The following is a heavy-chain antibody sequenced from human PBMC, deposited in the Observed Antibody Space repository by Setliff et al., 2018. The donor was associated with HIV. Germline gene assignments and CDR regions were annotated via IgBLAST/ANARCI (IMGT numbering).Heavy chain of an antibody. V-gene: IGHV1-69*10. CDR2: IIHILGIR. D-gene: IGHD3-22*01. Sequence: SVKVSCKASGGTFDSHAISWVRQAPGQGFEWMGGIIHILGIRNYAQKFQGRVTITTDESTSTAYMELSSLRSEDTAVYYCARDGIPASYYYDSSGKPEAYNWFDPWGQGTLVTVSS. CDR1: GGTFDSHA. J-gene: IGHJ5*02. CDR3: ARDGIPASYYYDSSGKPEAYNWFDP.